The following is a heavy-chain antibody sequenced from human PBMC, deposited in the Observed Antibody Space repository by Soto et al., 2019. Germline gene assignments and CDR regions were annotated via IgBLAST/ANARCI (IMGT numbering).Heavy chain of an antibody. CDR2: IFGSGAHT. D-gene: IGHD3-16*01. V-gene: IGHV3-23*01. Sequence: EVQLLESGGGLVQPGGSLRLSCAASGFTFSHYAMSWVRQAPGKGLQWVSTIFGSGAHTHYADSVKGRFGISRDNSNKMLFLEMNSLKDEVTAVYYCTREASSWGFAFDLWGQGTRVAVSS. CDR1: GFTFSHYA. CDR3: TREASSWGFAFDL. J-gene: IGHJ3*01.